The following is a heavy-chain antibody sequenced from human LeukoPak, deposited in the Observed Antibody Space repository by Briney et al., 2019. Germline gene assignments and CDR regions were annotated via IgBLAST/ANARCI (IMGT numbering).Heavy chain of an antibody. CDR2: INPNSGGT. CDR1: GYTFTIYY. V-gene: IGHV1-2*02. CDR3: ASGNNYDSSAYFYSDY. Sequence: ASVKVSFTGSGYTFTIYYMHWVRQAPGQRPEWMGGINPNSGGTKYAQNFQDRVTMTRDTSISTAYMELSGLRSDDTAVYYCASGNNYDSSAYFYSDYWGQGTLVTVSS. D-gene: IGHD3-22*01. J-gene: IGHJ4*02.